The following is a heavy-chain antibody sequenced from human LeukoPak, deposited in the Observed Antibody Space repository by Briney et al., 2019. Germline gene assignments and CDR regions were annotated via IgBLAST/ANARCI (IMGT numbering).Heavy chain of an antibody. CDR1: GFTVSSNY. CDR2: IYSGGNT. CDR3: AKARIVVIPPADALDV. J-gene: IGHJ3*01. D-gene: IGHD3-22*01. V-gene: IGHV3-66*01. Sequence: GGSLRLSCAASGFTVSSNYMSWVRQAPGKGLEWVSVIYSGGNTYYVESVEGRFTFSRDNSKNTLHLQMNSLRAEDTAVYYCAKARIVVIPPADALDVWGQGTLVTVSS.